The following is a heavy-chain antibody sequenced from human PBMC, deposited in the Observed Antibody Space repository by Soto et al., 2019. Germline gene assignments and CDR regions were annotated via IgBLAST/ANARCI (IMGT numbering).Heavy chain of an antibody. D-gene: IGHD4-17*01. CDR3: ARLHDYDNNVAEYFQH. V-gene: IGHV5-51*01. Sequence: GESLKISCKSSGYIFSNFWIGWVRQVPGQGLEWMGMIFPGDSETRYSPSFEGQVTISVDKSISTAYLQWSGLKASDSATYYCARLHDYDNNVAEYFQHWGQGTLVTVSS. CDR2: IFPGDSET. CDR1: GYIFSNFW. J-gene: IGHJ1*01.